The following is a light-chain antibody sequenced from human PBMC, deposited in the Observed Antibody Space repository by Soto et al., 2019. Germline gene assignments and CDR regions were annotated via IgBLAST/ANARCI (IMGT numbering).Light chain of an antibody. CDR3: QQYSTYSRT. CDR2: KAS. Sequence: DIQLTQSPSTLSASVGDRVTITCRASQSISDWLAWYQQRPGRAPKLLIYKASSLQSGVPSRFSGSGSGTEFTLTITRLQPDDFATYYCQQYSTYSRTFGQGTKVEIK. V-gene: IGKV1-5*03. J-gene: IGKJ1*01. CDR1: QSISDW.